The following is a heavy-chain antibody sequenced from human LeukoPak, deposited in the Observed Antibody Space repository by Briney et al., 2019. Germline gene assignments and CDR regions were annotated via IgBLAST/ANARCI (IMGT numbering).Heavy chain of an antibody. V-gene: IGHV3-33*01. CDR1: GFTFSNYG. CDR3: ARDVNYDHTY. Sequence: GGSLRLSCAASGFTFSNYGMHWVRQAPGKGLEWVAVIWHDGTNKHYADSVKGRFTISRDNSKNTLYLQMNNLRADDTAVYYCARDVNYDHTYWGQGTLVTVSS. J-gene: IGHJ4*02. CDR2: IWHDGTNK. D-gene: IGHD1-7*01.